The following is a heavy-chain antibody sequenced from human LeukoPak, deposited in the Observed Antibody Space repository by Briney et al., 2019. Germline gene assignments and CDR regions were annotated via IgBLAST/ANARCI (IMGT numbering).Heavy chain of an antibody. V-gene: IGHV3-11*04. CDR3: ASLSSRMVRGVILNY. D-gene: IGHD3-10*01. J-gene: IGHJ4*02. CDR2: ISSSGSTI. Sequence: LSLTCAVYGGSFSGYYWSWIRQPPGKGLEWVSYISSSGSTIYYADSVKGRFTISRDNAKNSLYLQMNSLRAEDTAVYYCASLSSRMVRGVILNYWGQGTLVTVSS. CDR1: GGSFSGYY.